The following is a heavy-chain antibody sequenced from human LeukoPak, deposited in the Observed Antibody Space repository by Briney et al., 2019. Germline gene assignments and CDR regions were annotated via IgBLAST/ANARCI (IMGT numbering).Heavy chain of an antibody. CDR3: ARDHRPLNYYDTSGGFDI. J-gene: IGHJ3*02. D-gene: IGHD3-22*01. CDR1: GFTFRSYD. V-gene: IGHV3-33*01. CDR2: IWSDGSFK. Sequence: GRSLRLSCAASGFTFRSYDMYWVRQAPGKGLEWVAIIWSDGSFKYYAESVKGRFTISRDNSKNTLYLQMNSLRAEDTAVYYCARDHRPLNYYDTSGGFDIWGQGTMVTVSS.